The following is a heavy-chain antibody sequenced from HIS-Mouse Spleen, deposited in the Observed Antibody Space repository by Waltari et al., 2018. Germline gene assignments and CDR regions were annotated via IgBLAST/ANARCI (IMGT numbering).Heavy chain of an antibody. J-gene: IGHJ4*02. CDR3: ARGHDYSNYFDY. V-gene: IGHV1-8*01. D-gene: IGHD4-4*01. CDR2: MNPNSGNT. CDR1: GYTFTRYD. Sequence: QVQLVQSGAEVKKPGASVKVSCKASGYTFTRYDIIWVRQATGQGLEWMGWMNPNSGNTGYAQKFQGRVTMTRNTSISTAYMELSSLRSEDTAVYYCARGHDYSNYFDYWGQGTLVTVSS.